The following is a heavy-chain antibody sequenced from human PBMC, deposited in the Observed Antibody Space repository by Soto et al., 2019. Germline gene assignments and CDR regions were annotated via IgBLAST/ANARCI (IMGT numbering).Heavy chain of an antibody. CDR3: TGITWFRGMDV. J-gene: IGHJ6*02. Sequence: QTLSLPCAISGERGARNSFAWNWIRPSPSRGLEWLGRTYYKSKWNNDYALSVKSRITINPDTSKNQFSLHLYSVTPEDTAVYYCTGITWFRGMDVWGQGTPVNVSS. D-gene: IGHD3-10*01. V-gene: IGHV6-1*01. CDR2: TYYKSKWNN. CDR1: GERGARNSFA.